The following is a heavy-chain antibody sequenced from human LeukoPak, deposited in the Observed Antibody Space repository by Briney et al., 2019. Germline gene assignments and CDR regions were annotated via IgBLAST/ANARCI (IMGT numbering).Heavy chain of an antibody. Sequence: SETLSLTCTVSGGSISSYYWSWIRQPPGKGLEWIGYIYYSGSTNYNPSLKSRVTISVDASKNQFSLKLSSVTAADTAVYYCAIGEYDYFDYWGQGTLVTVSS. CDR2: IYYSGST. D-gene: IGHD3-10*01. CDR3: AIGEYDYFDY. CDR1: GGSISSYY. J-gene: IGHJ4*02. V-gene: IGHV4-59*08.